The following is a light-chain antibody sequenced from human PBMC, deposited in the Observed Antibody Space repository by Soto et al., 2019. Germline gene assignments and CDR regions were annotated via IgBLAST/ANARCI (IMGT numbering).Light chain of an antibody. CDR2: EVS. CDR1: SSDVGSYNL. Sequence: QSALTQPASVSGSPGQSITISCTGTSSDVGSYNLVSWYQQHPGKAPKLMIYEVSKWPSGVFNRFSGSKSGNTASLTVSGLQAEDEADYSCCSYAGSSTPVVFGGGTKLTVL. CDR3: CSYAGSSTPVV. J-gene: IGLJ2*01. V-gene: IGLV2-23*02.